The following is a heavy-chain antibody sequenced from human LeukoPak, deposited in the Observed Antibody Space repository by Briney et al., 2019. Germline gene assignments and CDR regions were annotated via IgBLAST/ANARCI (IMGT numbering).Heavy chain of an antibody. Sequence: GGSLRLSCAASGFTVSSNYMSWVRPAPGKGLEWVSIIYNGGTTNYADSVKGRFTLSRDNSKNTLHLQINSLRAEDTAVYYCARRAGAYSHPYDYCGQGTLVTVSS. J-gene: IGHJ4*02. CDR3: ARRAGAYSHPYDY. D-gene: IGHD4/OR15-4a*01. CDR1: GFTVSSNY. CDR2: IYNGGTT. V-gene: IGHV3-53*01.